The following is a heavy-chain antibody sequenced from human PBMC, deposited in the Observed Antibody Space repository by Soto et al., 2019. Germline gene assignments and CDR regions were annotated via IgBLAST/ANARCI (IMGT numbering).Heavy chain of an antibody. Sequence: PSETLSLTCTVSGGPGNSGSYYWSWIRQPPGKGLEWIGYVYYTGRTNYNPSLKSRVTISVDTSKNQFSLMLTSVTAADTAVYYCARDYDYFDYWGQGTLVTVSS. CDR3: ARDYDYFDY. CDR2: VYYTGRT. J-gene: IGHJ4*02. V-gene: IGHV4-61*01. CDR1: GGPGNSGSYY. D-gene: IGHD3-16*01.